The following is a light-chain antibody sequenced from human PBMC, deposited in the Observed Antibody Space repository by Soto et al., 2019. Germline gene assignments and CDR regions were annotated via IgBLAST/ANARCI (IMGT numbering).Light chain of an antibody. CDR1: SSDVGGYNY. CDR2: EGN. CDR3: SSYAGGNNV. V-gene: IGLV2-8*01. Sequence: QLVLTQPPSASGSPGQSVTISCTGTSSDVGGYNYVSWYQQHPGKVPKLMVYEGNKRPSGVPDRFSGSKSGNTASLTVSGLQAEDEADYYCSSYAGGNNVFGTGTKVTVL. J-gene: IGLJ1*01.